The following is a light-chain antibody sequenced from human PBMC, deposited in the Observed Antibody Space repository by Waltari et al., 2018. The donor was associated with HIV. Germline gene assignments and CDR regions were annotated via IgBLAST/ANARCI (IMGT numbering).Light chain of an antibody. Sequence: IVMTQTPPSLSVAPGQPASITSKPHQSLLHRDGRTYLDWYLQRPGQPPHVLIYEVSNRFSGVPDRFSGSGSGTDFTLKISRVEAADAGVYYCMQSIELPPWTFGQGTKLEIK. V-gene: IGKV2D-29*01. CDR2: EVS. J-gene: IGKJ2*02. CDR1: QSLLHRDGRTY. CDR3: MQSIELPPWT.